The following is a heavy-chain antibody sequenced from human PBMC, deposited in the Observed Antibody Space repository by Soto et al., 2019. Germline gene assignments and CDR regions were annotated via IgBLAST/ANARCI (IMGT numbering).Heavy chain of an antibody. D-gene: IGHD5-12*01. CDR2: IWYDGSNK. CDR1: GFTFSSYG. V-gene: IGHV3-33*01. Sequence: GGSLRLSCAASGFTFSSYGMHWVRQAPGKGLEWVAVIWYDGSNKYYADSVKGRFTISRDNSKNTLYLQMNSLRAEDTAVYYCARVLIPWLRSPRVFPVDVWGKGTTVTVSS. CDR3: ARVLIPWLRSPRVFPVDV. J-gene: IGHJ6*04.